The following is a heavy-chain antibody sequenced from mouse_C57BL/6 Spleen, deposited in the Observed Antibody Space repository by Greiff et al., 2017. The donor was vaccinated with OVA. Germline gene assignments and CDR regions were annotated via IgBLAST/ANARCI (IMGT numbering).Heavy chain of an antibody. Sequence: QVQLQQSGPGLVQPSQSLSITCTVSGFSLTSYGVHWVRQSPGKGLEWLGVIWRGGSTDYNAAFMSRLSITKDNSKSQVFFKMHSLQADDTAIYYCAKRDDYGGGAMDYWGQGTSVTVSS. V-gene: IGHV2-5*01. CDR1: GFSLTSYG. J-gene: IGHJ4*01. CDR2: IWRGGST. D-gene: IGHD2-4*01. CDR3: AKRDDYGGGAMDY.